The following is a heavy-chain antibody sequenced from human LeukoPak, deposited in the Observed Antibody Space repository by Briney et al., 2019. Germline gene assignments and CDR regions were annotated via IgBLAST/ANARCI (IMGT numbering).Heavy chain of an antibody. V-gene: IGHV4-39*01. CDR3: ASGDFGYYDSTDPFHY. CDR1: GGSTASSNYY. CDR2: IYYSGTT. D-gene: IGHD3-22*01. Sequence: SETLSLTCYVSGGSTASSNYYWGWIRQPPGKGLEWIGSIYYSGTTYYNPSLNSRVTISVDTSKNQFSLKLRSVTAADTAFYYCASGDFGYYDSTDPFHYWGQGTRVPVSS. J-gene: IGHJ4*02.